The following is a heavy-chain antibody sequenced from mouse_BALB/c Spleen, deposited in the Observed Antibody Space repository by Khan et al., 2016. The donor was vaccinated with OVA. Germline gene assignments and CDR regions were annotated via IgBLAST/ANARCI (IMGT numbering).Heavy chain of an antibody. CDR1: GYTFTSYV. D-gene: IGHD2-14*01. V-gene: IGHV1S136*01. J-gene: IGHJ2*01. Sequence: EVKLLESGPELVKPGASVKMSCEASGYTFTSYVIHWVKQKPGQGLEWIGYIYPFNDDTKYNEKFKGKATLTSDTSSSTAYMELRSLTSEDSAVYYCAKNYRYDVYFDYWGQGTTLTVSS. CDR2: IYPFNDDT. CDR3: AKNYRYDVYFDY.